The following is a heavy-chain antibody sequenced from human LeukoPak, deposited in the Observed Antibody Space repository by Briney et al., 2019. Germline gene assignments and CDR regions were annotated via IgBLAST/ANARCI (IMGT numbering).Heavy chain of an antibody. CDR2: INPNSGGT. CDR3: ARSYGTVAYLFDY. V-gene: IGHV1-2*02. Sequence: ASVKVSCKASGGTFSSYAISWVRQAPGQGLEWMGWINPNSGGTNYAQKFQGRVTMTRDTSISTAYMELSRLRSDDTAVYYCARSYGTVAYLFDYWGQGTLVTVSS. D-gene: IGHD3-16*01. CDR1: GGTFSSYA. J-gene: IGHJ4*02.